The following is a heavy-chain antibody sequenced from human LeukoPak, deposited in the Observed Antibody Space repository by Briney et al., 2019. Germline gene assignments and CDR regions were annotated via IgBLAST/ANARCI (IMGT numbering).Heavy chain of an antibody. V-gene: IGHV1-8*01. CDR2: MNPNSGNT. Sequence: ASVKVSCKASGYTFTSYDINWVRQATGQGLEWMGWMNPNSGNTGYAQKFQGRVTMTRNTSISTAYMELSSLRSEDTAVYYCARELIAVAGRGIDYWGRGTLVTVSS. CDR3: ARELIAVAGRGIDY. CDR1: GYTFTSYD. D-gene: IGHD6-19*01. J-gene: IGHJ4*02.